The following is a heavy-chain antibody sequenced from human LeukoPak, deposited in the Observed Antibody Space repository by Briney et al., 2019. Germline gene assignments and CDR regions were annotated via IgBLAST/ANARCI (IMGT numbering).Heavy chain of an antibody. CDR3: ARGDYYGSRGDY. D-gene: IGHD3-10*01. Sequence: PGGSLRLSCAASGFTFSSYWMHWVRQAPGKGLVWVSRINRDGSSTNYADSVKGRFTISRDNAKNSLYLQMNSLRAEDTAVYYCARGDYYGSRGDYWGQGTLVTVSS. V-gene: IGHV3-74*01. J-gene: IGHJ4*02. CDR1: GFTFSSYW. CDR2: INRDGSST.